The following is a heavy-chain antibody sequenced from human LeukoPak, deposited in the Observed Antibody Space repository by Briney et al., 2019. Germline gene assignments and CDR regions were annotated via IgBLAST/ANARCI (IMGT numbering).Heavy chain of an antibody. CDR3: ARHAFASFYSPFDY. J-gene: IGHJ4*02. CDR2: INHSGST. V-gene: IGHV4-34*01. D-gene: IGHD3-10*01. CDR1: GGSFSGYF. Sequence: SETLSLTGAGYGGSFSGYFWSWLRQPPGKGLEWLGEINHSGSTNYNPSLKSRVTVSVDTSKNHFSLKLNSMTAADTAVYYCARHAFASFYSPFDYWGQGTLVTVSS.